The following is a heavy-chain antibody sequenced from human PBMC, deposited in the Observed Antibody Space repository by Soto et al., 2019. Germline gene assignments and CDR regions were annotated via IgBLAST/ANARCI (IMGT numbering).Heavy chain of an antibody. CDR3: AKSWGTAAGTSNYYYMDV. Sequence: GASVKVSCKASGYTLTTYAMHWMRQAPGQRLEWMGWINAGNDNTKYSQKFQGRVTIIRDTSASTVYMELSSLRSEDTAVYYCAKSWGTAAGTSNYYYMDVWGKGTTVTVS. CDR1: GYTLTTYA. V-gene: IGHV1-3*01. J-gene: IGHJ6*03. D-gene: IGHD6-13*01. CDR2: INAGNDNT.